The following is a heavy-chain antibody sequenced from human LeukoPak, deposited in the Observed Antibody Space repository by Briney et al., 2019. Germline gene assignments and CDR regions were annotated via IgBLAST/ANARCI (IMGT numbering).Heavy chain of an antibody. J-gene: IGHJ2*01. V-gene: IGHV4-39*07. Sequence: PSETLSLTCTVSGGSISSSSYYWGWIRQPPGKGLEWIGSIYYSGSTYYNPSLKSRVTISVDTSKNQFSLKLSSVTAADTAVYYCARVIEVLRFLEWQGTHWYFDLWGRGTLVTVSS. D-gene: IGHD3-3*01. CDR2: IYYSGST. CDR3: ARVIEVLRFLEWQGTHWYFDL. CDR1: GGSISSSSYY.